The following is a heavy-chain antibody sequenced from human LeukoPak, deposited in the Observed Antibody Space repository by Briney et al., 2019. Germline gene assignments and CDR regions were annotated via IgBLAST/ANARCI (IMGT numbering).Heavy chain of an antibody. D-gene: IGHD3-10*01. V-gene: IGHV3-7*01. Sequence: PGGSLRLSCAASGLTFGSSWTNWVRQAPGKGLEWVANIKADGSDKYYVDSVTGRFTISRDNAKNSLYLQMNSLRAEDTAVYYCARGGSRFDYWGQGTLVTVSS. CDR1: GLTFGSSW. CDR2: IKADGSDK. J-gene: IGHJ4*02. CDR3: ARGGSRFDY.